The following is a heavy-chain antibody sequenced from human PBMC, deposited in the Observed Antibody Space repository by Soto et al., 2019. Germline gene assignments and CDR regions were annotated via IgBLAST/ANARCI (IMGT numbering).Heavy chain of an antibody. Sequence: SETLSLTCTVSGGSISSSSYYWGWIRQPPGKGLEWIGSIYYSGSTYYNPSLKSRVTISVDTSKNQFSLKLSSVTAAGTAVYYCARHRSGSYYYYYGMDVWGQGTTVTVSS. CDR1: GGSISSSSYY. CDR2: IYYSGST. V-gene: IGHV4-39*01. CDR3: ARHRSGSYYYYYGMDV. J-gene: IGHJ6*02. D-gene: IGHD1-26*01.